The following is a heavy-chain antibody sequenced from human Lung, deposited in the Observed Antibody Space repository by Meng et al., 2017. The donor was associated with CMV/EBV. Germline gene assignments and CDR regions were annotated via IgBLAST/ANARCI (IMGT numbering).Heavy chain of an antibody. J-gene: IGHJ5*02. V-gene: IGHV3-9*01. CDR1: GFTFDDHA. CDR2: ISWNSGSI. Sequence: SXKTPCAASGFTFDDHAMHWVRQAPGKGLEWVSGISWNSGSIGHAESVKGRFTISRDNAKNSLYLQMKSLRAEDKALYYCAKDRDRQGQNLFDPWGQGXLVTVSS. CDR3: AKDRDRQGQNLFDP.